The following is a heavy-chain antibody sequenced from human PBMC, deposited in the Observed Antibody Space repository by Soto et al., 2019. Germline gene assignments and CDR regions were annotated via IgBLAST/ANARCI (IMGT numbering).Heavy chain of an antibody. D-gene: IGHD5-12*01. CDR2: ISGRGGSS. CDR3: AKGSIEYSASVDN. J-gene: IGHJ4*02. Sequence: EVQLLESGGGLVQPGGSLRLSCAASGFSFSSYAMVWVRQAPGKGLEWVSVISGRGGSSYFADSVKGPFTISRDNYKNVFSLEMNSLRAEDTAIYFCAKGSIEYSASVDNWGQGTLVLVSS. CDR1: GFSFSSYA. V-gene: IGHV3-23*01.